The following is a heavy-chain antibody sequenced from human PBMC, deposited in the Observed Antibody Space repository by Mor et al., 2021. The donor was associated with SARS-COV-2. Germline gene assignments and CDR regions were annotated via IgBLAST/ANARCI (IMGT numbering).Heavy chain of an antibody. V-gene: IGHV3-23*01. D-gene: IGHD5-18*01. Sequence: SVKGRFTISRDNSKNTLYLQMNSLRAEDTAVYYCAKVHGRGYSDAIDYWGQGTLVT. CDR3: AKVHGRGYSDAIDY. J-gene: IGHJ4*02.